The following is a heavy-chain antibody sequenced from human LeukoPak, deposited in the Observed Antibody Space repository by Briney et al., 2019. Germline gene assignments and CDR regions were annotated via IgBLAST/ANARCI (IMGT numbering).Heavy chain of an antibody. D-gene: IGHD4-11*01. Sequence: GGSLRLSCAASGFTFSTYGMHWVRQAPGKGLEWVAIIWYDGSTKYYAESVKGRFTISRENSQNMLYLQMNSLRAEDTAVYYCARVSDYSNYFDFWGQGTLVTVSS. J-gene: IGHJ4*02. V-gene: IGHV3-33*01. CDR3: ARVSDYSNYFDF. CDR2: IWYDGSTK. CDR1: GFTFSTYG.